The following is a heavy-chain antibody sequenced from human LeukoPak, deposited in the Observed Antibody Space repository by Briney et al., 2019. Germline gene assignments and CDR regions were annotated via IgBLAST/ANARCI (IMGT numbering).Heavy chain of an antibody. D-gene: IGHD5-18*01. V-gene: IGHV1-2*02. CDR3: AGGTAMVNDAFDI. CDR2: INPNSGGT. Sequence: GASVKVSCKASGYTFTGYYMLWVRQAPGQGLEWMGWINPNSGGTNYAQKFQGRVTMTRDTSISTAYMELSRLRSDDTAVYYCAGGTAMVNDAFDIWGQGTMVTVSS. J-gene: IGHJ3*02. CDR1: GYTFTGYY.